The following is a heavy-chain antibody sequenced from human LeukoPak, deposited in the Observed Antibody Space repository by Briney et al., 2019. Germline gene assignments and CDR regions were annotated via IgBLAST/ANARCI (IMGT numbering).Heavy chain of an antibody. D-gene: IGHD5-18*01. CDR1: GGSMRSNY. Sequence: PSETLSLTCTVSGGSMRSNYWSLTRQPPGKGLEWIGYIYYSGSTNYNPSLKSRVTISVDTSKNQFSLKLSSVTAADTAVYYCAYSYGYGYYFDYWGQGTLVTVSS. J-gene: IGHJ4*02. CDR2: IYYSGST. CDR3: AYSYGYGYYFDY. V-gene: IGHV4-59*01.